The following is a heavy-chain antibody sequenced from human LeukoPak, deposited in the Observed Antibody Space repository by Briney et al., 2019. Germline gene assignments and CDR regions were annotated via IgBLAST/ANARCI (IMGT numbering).Heavy chain of an antibody. J-gene: IGHJ4*02. V-gene: IGHV3-53*01. CDR3: ARRAGEYSNPYDY. CDR1: GFTDSSNS. D-gene: IGHD2-15*01. Sequence: PGGSLRLSCTVSGFTDSSNSWSWVRQAPGKGLEWVSFIYSGGNTHYSDSVTGRFTISRDNSKNTLYLQMNSLRAEDTAICYCARRAGEYSNPYDYWGQGTLVTVSS. CDR2: IYSGGNT.